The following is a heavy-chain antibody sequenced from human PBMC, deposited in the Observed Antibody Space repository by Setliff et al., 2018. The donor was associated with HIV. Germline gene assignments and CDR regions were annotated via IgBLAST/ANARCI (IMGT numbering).Heavy chain of an antibody. J-gene: IGHJ4*02. CDR3: MSEYKSGC. CDR2: INEGGSVR. D-gene: IGHD6-19*01. CDR1: GFTIRGYW. V-gene: IGHV3-7*01. Sequence: GGSLRLSCAASGFTIRGYWMDWVRQAPGKGLEWVASINEGGSVRFYVDSVKGRFTISRDNAENSLSLQMNSLRAEDTALYFCMSEYKSGCWGQGTLVTVSS.